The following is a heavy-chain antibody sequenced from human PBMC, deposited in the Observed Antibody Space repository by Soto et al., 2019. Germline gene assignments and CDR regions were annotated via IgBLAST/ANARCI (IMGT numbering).Heavy chain of an antibody. CDR1: GGSIRTYY. Sequence: PSETLSLTCTVSGGSIRTYYWSWIRQPPGKELEWIGYIFYRGTTNYNPSLRSRVTISVDTAKNQFSLRLSSVTAADTAVYYCASTTVNNFYYHMDVWGKGTTVTVSS. CDR3: ASTTVNNFYYHMDV. J-gene: IGHJ6*03. CDR2: IFYRGTT. D-gene: IGHD4-17*01. V-gene: IGHV4-59*08.